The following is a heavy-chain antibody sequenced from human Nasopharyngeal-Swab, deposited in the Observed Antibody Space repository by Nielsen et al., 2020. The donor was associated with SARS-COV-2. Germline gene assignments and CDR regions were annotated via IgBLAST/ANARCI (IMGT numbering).Heavy chain of an antibody. CDR2: IYHSGST. Sequence: SETLSLTCAVSSGSISSSNWWSWVRQPPGKGLEWIGEIYHSGSTNYNPSLKSRVTISVDKSKNQFSLTLSSVTAADTAVYYCARGRGGGYDPWGYYYYDMDVWGHGTTVTVSS. CDR3: ARGRGGGYDPWGYYYYDMDV. V-gene: IGHV4-4*02. J-gene: IGHJ6*02. D-gene: IGHD5-12*01. CDR1: SGSISSSNW.